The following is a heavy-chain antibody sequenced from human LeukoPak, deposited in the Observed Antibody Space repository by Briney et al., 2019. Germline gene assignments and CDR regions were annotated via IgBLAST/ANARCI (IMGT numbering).Heavy chain of an antibody. CDR1: GFTFSSYD. CDR3: ARDGSAFRGSSSPWFDP. CDR2: IGTAGDT. Sequence: GGSLRLSCAASGFTFSSYDMHWVRQATGKGLEWVSAIGTAGDTYYPGSVKGRFTISREDAKNSLYLQMNSLSTEDTAVYYCARDGSAFRGSSSPWFDPWGQGTLVTVSS. J-gene: IGHJ5*02. D-gene: IGHD6-6*01. V-gene: IGHV3-13*01.